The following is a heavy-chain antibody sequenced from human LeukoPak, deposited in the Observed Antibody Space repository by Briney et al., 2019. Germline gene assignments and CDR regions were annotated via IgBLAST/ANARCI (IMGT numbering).Heavy chain of an antibody. CDR2: ISDKCGST. CDR3: AKAPSPGYCSSTSCYYDY. CDR1: GFTFSNYA. V-gene: IGHV3-23*01. J-gene: IGHJ4*02. Sequence: GGSLRLSCAASGFTFSNYAMSWVRQAPGKGLEWVTAISDKCGSTYYADSVKGRFTISRDNSKNTLYLQMNSLRGDDTAVYHCAKAPSPGYCSSTSCYYDYWGQGTLVTVSS. D-gene: IGHD2-2*01.